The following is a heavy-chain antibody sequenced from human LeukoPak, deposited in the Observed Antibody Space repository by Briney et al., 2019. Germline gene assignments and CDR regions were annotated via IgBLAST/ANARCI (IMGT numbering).Heavy chain of an antibody. J-gene: IGHJ6*02. CDR2: ISAYNGNT. V-gene: IGHV1-18*01. Sequence: GASVKVSCKASGYTFTSYGISWVRQAPGQGLEWMGWISAYNGNTNYAQKLQGRVTMTTDTSTSTAYMELRSLRSDDTAVYYCARDAKVVPAARHYYGMDVWGQGTTVTVSS. CDR1: GYTFTSYG. D-gene: IGHD2-2*01. CDR3: ARDAKVVPAARHYYGMDV.